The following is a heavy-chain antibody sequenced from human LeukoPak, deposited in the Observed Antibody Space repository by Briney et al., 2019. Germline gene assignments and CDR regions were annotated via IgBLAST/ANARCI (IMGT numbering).Heavy chain of an antibody. Sequence: GGSLRLSCASSGFTFSSYSMNWVRQAPGKGLEWVSSISSSSSYIYYADSVKGRFTISRDNAKNSLYLQMNSLRAEDTAVYYCARGIAVAGGTDYWGQGTLVTVSS. CDR1: GFTFSSYS. V-gene: IGHV3-21*01. CDR3: ARGIAVAGGTDY. CDR2: ISSSSSYI. J-gene: IGHJ4*02. D-gene: IGHD6-19*01.